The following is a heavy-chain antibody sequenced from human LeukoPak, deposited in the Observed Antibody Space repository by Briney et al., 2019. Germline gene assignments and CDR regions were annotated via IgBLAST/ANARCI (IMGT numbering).Heavy chain of an antibody. Sequence: SETLSLTCTVSGGSISSYYWNWIRQPPGKGLEWIGYIYYSGSTNYNPSLKSRVTISVDTSKNQFSLRLSSVTAADTAVYYCARVGIDYSGNIIKYYFDYWGQGTLVTVSS. V-gene: IGHV4-59*01. CDR3: ARVGIDYSGNIIKYYFDY. J-gene: IGHJ4*02. CDR2: IYYSGST. D-gene: IGHD4-23*01. CDR1: GGSISSYY.